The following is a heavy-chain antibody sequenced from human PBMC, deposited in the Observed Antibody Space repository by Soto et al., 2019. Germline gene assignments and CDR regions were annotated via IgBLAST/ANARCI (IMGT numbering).Heavy chain of an antibody. J-gene: IGHJ3*02. CDR2: IYYSGST. D-gene: IGHD4-17*01. Sequence: PSETLSLTCTVSGGSISSYYWSWIRQPPGKGLEWIGYIYYSGSTNYNPSLKSRVTISVDTSKNQFSLKLSSVTAADTAVYYCARGMGNDYGDPDAFDIWGQGTMVTVSS. CDR3: ARGMGNDYGDPDAFDI. CDR1: GGSISSYY. V-gene: IGHV4-59*12.